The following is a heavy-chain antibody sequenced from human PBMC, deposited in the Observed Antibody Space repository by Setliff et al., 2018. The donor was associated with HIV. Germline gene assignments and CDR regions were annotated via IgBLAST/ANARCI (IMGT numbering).Heavy chain of an antibody. D-gene: IGHD1-1*01. J-gene: IGHJ4*02. CDR3: ARQLSNSFDY. CDR1: AYSFTDYF. Sequence: ASVKVSCKASAYSFTDYFIHWVRQAPGRGLEWMGWFSPHNGGTKTTRNFRGRVTMTRDTSINTAYMELSGLTSDDTAVYYCARQLSNSFDYWGQGALVTAPQ. V-gene: IGHV1-2*02. CDR2: FSPHNGGT.